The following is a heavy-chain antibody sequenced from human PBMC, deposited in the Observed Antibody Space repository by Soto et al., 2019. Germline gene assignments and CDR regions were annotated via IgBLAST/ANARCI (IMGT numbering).Heavy chain of an antibody. Sequence: GGSLRLSCAASGFTFSSYCMHWVRQAPGKGLEWVAVISYDGSNKAYADSVKGRFTISRDNSKNTLYLQMNSLRAEDTAVYYCAKVRRGYYDSKDDYYYGMDVWGQGTTVTVSS. D-gene: IGHD3-22*01. CDR3: AKVRRGYYDSKDDYYYGMDV. CDR1: GFTFSSYC. J-gene: IGHJ6*02. V-gene: IGHV3-30*18. CDR2: ISYDGSNK.